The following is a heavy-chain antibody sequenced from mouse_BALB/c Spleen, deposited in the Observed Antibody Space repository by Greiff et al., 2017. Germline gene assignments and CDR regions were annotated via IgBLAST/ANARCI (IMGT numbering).Heavy chain of an antibody. Sequence: EVKVVESGGGLVKPGGSLKLSCAASGFTFSSYAMSWVRQSPEKRLEWVAEISSGGSYTYYPDTVTGRFTISRDNAKNTLYLEMSSLRSEDTAMYYCARGDYGNFYYAMDYWGQGTSVTVSS. D-gene: IGHD2-1*01. CDR3: ARGDYGNFYYAMDY. J-gene: IGHJ4*01. V-gene: IGHV5-9-4*01. CDR2: ISSGGSYT. CDR1: GFTFSSYA.